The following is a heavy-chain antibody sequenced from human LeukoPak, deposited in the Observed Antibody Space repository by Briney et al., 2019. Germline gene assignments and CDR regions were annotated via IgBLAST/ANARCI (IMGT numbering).Heavy chain of an antibody. Sequence: GGSLRLSCAASGFTFSSYAMSWVRQAPGKGLEWVSAISGGGGSTYYADSVKGRFTISRDNSKNTLYLQMNSLRAEDTAVYYCAKDTLGYCSGGICYNYWGQGTLVTVSS. CDR2: ISGGGGST. D-gene: IGHD2-15*01. CDR3: AKDTLGYCSGGICYNY. CDR1: GFTFSSYA. J-gene: IGHJ4*02. V-gene: IGHV3-23*01.